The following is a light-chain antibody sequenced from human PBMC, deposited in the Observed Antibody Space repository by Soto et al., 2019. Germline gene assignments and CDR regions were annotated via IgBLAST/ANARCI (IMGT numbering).Light chain of an antibody. Sequence: QSVLTQPPSVSGAPGQRVTISCTGSSSNIGAGYDVHWYQHLPGTAPKLLIYGNSNRPSGVPDRSSGSKSGTSASLAITGLQAENEADYYCQSYDRSLSGYVFGTGTKSPS. CDR3: QSYDRSLSGYV. CDR2: GNS. CDR1: SSNIGAGYD. V-gene: IGLV1-40*01. J-gene: IGLJ1*01.